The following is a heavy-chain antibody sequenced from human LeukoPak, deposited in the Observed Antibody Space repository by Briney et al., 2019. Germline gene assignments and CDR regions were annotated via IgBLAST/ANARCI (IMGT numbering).Heavy chain of an antibody. D-gene: IGHD7-27*01. V-gene: IGHV4-59*01. CDR3: ARGELGPLLPRDYYYYYYMDV. Sequence: SETLSLTCTVSGGSISSFYWSWIRQPPGKGLEYIGYIYYSGSTNYNPSLKSRVTISVDTSKNQFSLKLSSVTAADTAVYYCARGELGPLLPRDYYYYYYMDVWGKGTTVTVSS. J-gene: IGHJ6*03. CDR2: IYYSGST. CDR1: GGSISSFY.